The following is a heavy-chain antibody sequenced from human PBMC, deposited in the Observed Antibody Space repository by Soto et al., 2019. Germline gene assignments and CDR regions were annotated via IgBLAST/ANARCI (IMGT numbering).Heavy chain of an antibody. Sequence: ASVKVSCKASGGTFSSYAISWVRQAPGQGLEWMGGIIPIFGTANYAQKFQGRVTITADESTSTAYMELSSLRSEDTAVYYCARQNRIDTAMVGEYLGDYYYYGMDVWGQGTTVTVSS. CDR3: ARQNRIDTAMVGEYLGDYYYYGMDV. CDR2: IIPIFGTA. V-gene: IGHV1-69*13. CDR1: GGTFSSYA. D-gene: IGHD5-18*01. J-gene: IGHJ6*02.